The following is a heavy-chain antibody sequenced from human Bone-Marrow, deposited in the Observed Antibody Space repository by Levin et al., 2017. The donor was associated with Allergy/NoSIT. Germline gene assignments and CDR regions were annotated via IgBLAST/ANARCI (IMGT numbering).Heavy chain of an antibody. CDR1: GGTFDSYA. CDR2: VIPFLATT. D-gene: IGHD5-18*01. CDR3: ARGRYSYGQTYTDFYFYYMDV. J-gene: IGHJ6*03. Sequence: ASVKVSCKVSGGTFDSYAIIWVRQGPGQGLEWMGHVIPFLATTNYAQKFQGRVTMTADESAATAYMELSRLTSDDTAVYFCARGRYSYGQTYTDFYFYYMDVWGKGTPVTVSS. V-gene: IGHV1-69*11.